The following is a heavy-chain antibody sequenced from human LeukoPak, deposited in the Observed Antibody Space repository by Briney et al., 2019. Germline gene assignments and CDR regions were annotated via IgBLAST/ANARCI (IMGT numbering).Heavy chain of an antibody. Sequence: GGSLRLSCAASGFTFSNFVMSWVRQAPGKGLEWVSTIGLSGSSTYYAGSVKGRFTISRDNSKNTLYLQMNSLKAEDTAIYYCAKEFVPGNFHYWGQGTLVTVSS. J-gene: IGHJ4*02. CDR2: IGLSGSST. D-gene: IGHD2-21*01. V-gene: IGHV3-23*01. CDR1: GFTFSNFV. CDR3: AKEFVPGNFHY.